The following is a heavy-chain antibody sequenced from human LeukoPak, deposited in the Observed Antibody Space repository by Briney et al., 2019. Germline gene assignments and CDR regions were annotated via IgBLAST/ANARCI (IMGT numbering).Heavy chain of an antibody. CDR1: GVIFSSYA. CDR2: ISGSGGST. CDR3: AKGYSSGWYYFDY. V-gene: IGHV3-23*01. Sequence: GGSLRLSCAASGVIFSSYAMSWVRQAPGKGLEWVSAISGSGGSTNYADSVKGRFTISRDNSKNTLYLQMNSLRAEDTAVYYCAKGYSSGWYYFDYWGQGTLVTVSS. J-gene: IGHJ4*02. D-gene: IGHD6-19*01.